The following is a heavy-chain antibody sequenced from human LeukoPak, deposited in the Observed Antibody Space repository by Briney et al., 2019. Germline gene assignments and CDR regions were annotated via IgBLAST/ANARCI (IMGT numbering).Heavy chain of an antibody. V-gene: IGHV4-59*01. CDR3: ARGRYYGAVDY. CDR2: IYYSGSA. J-gene: IGHJ4*02. Sequence: SETLSLTCTVSGDSISRYCWNWIRQPPGKGLEWIGYIYYSGSANYNPFLKSRVTISGDTSKNQFSLNLTSVTAADTAVYYCARGRYYGAVDYWSQGTLVTVSS. D-gene: IGHD3-10*01. CDR1: GDSISRYC.